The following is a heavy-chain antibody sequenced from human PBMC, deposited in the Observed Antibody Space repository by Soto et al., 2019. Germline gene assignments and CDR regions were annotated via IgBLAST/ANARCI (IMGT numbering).Heavy chain of an antibody. V-gene: IGHV5-51*01. D-gene: IGHD6-13*01. CDR3: ARNSAGPGIAAAGPYYYSGMDV. CDR2: IYPGDSDT. CDR1: GYSFTSYW. J-gene: IGHJ6*02. Sequence: PGESLKISCKGSGYSFTSYWIGWVRQMPGKGLEWMGIIYPGDSDTRYSPSFQGQVTISADKSISTAYLQWRSLKASDTAMYYCARNSAGPGIAAAGPYYYSGMDVWGQGTTVTVSS.